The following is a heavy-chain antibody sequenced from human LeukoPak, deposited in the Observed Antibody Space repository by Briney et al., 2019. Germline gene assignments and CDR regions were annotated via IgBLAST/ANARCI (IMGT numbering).Heavy chain of an antibody. D-gene: IGHD6-13*01. Sequence: PGRSLRLSCAGSGFTFNYFAIHWVRQAPGKGLEWVAVTSFDGTNKYYADSVRGRFTISRDNSNKTVYLQMNSLRADDTAVYYCARGVEYSSSWYSYPFDYWGQGTLVTVSS. CDR3: ARGVEYSSSWYSYPFDY. CDR1: GFTFNYFA. V-gene: IGHV3-30-3*01. CDR2: TSFDGTNK. J-gene: IGHJ4*02.